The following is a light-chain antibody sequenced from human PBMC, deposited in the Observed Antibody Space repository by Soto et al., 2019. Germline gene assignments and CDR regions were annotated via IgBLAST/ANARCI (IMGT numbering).Light chain of an antibody. V-gene: IGLV3-21*02. Sequence: SYELTQPPSVSVAPGQTAKITCGGYKIGRKILHWYKQRPGQAPVAVVFDATDRPSGIADRISASRSGDTATLTISRVDAGDEADYYCQVWASTAEFFVFGSGTKVTVL. CDR1: KIGRKI. J-gene: IGLJ1*01. CDR2: DAT. CDR3: QVWASTAEFFV.